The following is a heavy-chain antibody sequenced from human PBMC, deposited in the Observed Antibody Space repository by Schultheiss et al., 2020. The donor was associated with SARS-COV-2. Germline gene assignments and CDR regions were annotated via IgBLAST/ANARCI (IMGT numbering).Heavy chain of an antibody. CDR1: GYTFTSYD. Sequence: ASVKVSCKASGYTFTSYDINWVRQATGQGLEWMGWMNPNSGNTGYAQKFQGRVTMTRNTSISTAYMEMSSLRSEDTAVYYCVRDLGATGGGDYWGQGTLVTVAS. J-gene: IGHJ4*02. CDR2: MNPNSGNT. CDR3: VRDLGATGGGDY. D-gene: IGHD1-1*01. V-gene: IGHV1-8*01.